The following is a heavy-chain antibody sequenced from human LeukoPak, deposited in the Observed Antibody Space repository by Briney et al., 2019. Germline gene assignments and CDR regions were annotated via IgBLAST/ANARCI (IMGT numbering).Heavy chain of an antibody. V-gene: IGHV3-21*01. CDR1: GFTFSSYS. J-gene: IGHJ5*02. CDR2: ISSSSSYI. CDR3: ARDSGSHPADWFDP. Sequence: PGGSLRLSCAASGFTFSSYSMNWVRQAPGKGLEWVSSISSSSSYIYYADSVKGRFTISRDNAKNSLYLQMNSLRAEDTAVYYCARDSGSHPADWFDPWGQGTLVTVSS. D-gene: IGHD1-26*01.